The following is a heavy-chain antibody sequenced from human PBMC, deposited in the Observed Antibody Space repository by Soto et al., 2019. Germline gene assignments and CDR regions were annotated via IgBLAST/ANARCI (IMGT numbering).Heavy chain of an antibody. CDR3: ARSHIVPRLFMYPYDY. J-gene: IGHJ4*02. CDR1: GGSFSGYY. D-gene: IGHD6-6*01. V-gene: IGHV4-34*01. CDR2: INHSGST. Sequence: ASETLSLTCAVYGGSFSGYYWSWIRQPPGKGLEWIGEINHSGSTNYNPSLKSRVTISVDTSKNQFSLKLSSVTAADTAVYYCARSHIVPRLFMYPYDYWGQGTPVTVSS.